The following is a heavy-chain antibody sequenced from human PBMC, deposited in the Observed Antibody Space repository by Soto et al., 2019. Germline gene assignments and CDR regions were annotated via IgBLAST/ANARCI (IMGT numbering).Heavy chain of an antibody. J-gene: IGHJ4*02. Sequence: GESLKISCKGSGYSFTDYWIGWVRQMPGKGLEWMGLIYPGDSDTRYSLSFEGHVTISADTSTSTAYLQWSGLKASDTAMYYCARHTGGPGYYHVLTRIRRYYFASWGQGTLVTVSS. D-gene: IGHD3-9*01. CDR2: IYPGDSDT. CDR1: GYSFTDYW. CDR3: ARHTGGPGYYHVLTRIRRYYFAS. V-gene: IGHV5-51*01.